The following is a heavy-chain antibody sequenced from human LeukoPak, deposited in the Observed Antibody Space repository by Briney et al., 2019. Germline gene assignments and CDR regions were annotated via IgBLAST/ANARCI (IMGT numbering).Heavy chain of an antibody. Sequence: ASVKVSCKASGYTFTSYGISWVRQAPGQGLEWMGWISAYNGNTNYAQKLQGRVTMTTDTSTSTAYMELRSLRSDDTAVYYCARSLNMITFGGVIADFDYWGQGTLVTVPS. CDR2: ISAYNGNT. D-gene: IGHD3-16*02. J-gene: IGHJ4*02. CDR1: GYTFTSYG. CDR3: ARSLNMITFGGVIADFDY. V-gene: IGHV1-18*01.